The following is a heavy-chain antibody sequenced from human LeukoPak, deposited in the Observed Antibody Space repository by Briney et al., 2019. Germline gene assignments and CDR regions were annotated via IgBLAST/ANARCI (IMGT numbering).Heavy chain of an antibody. J-gene: IGHJ3*02. CDR2: INSDGSST. D-gene: IGHD5-18*01. CDR3: ARTRGYSYGDGFDI. CDR1: GFTFSTSW. Sequence: PGGSLRLSGAASGFTFSTSWMHWVRQAPGKGLVWVSRINSDGSSTSYADSVKGRFTISRDNAENTLYLQVNSLRAEDTALYYCARTRGYSYGDGFDIWGQGTMVTVSS. V-gene: IGHV3-74*01.